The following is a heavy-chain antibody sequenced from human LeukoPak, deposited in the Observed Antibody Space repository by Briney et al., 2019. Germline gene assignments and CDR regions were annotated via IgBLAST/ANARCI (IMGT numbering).Heavy chain of an antibody. CDR1: GGSISSGDYY. J-gene: IGHJ4*02. CDR3: ARITNFPDY. D-gene: IGHD1-1*01. Sequence: PSETLSLTCTVSGGSISSGDYYWSWIRQPPGKGLECIGYIYYTGSTYYNPSLKSRVTISLDTSKNQFSLKLNSVTAADTAVYYCARITNFPDYWGQGTLVTVSS. CDR2: IYYTGST. V-gene: IGHV4-30-4*01.